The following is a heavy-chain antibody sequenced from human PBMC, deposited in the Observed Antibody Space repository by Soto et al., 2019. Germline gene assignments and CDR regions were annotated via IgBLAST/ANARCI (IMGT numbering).Heavy chain of an antibody. D-gene: IGHD2-15*01. CDR1: GFTFSDYG. CDR2: ISYDESGK. V-gene: IGHV3-30*18. Sequence: QVQLVESGGDVVQPGRSLKLSCAASGFTFSDYGIHWVRQAPGKGLEWVAAISYDESGKIYVDSVKGRFTVSRDNPRNTVYLQMNSLRVEDTAIYYCAKGPGTNFVFLLLHWGQGTLVTVSS. CDR3: AKGPGTNFVFLLLH. J-gene: IGHJ1*01.